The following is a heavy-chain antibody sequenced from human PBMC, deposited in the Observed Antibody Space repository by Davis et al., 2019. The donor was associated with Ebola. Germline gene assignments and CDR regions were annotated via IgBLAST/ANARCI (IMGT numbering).Heavy chain of an antibody. J-gene: IGHJ6*02. CDR2: IYYSGST. Sequence: MPSETLSLTCTVSGGSISSGDYYWSWLRQPPGKGREWIGYIYYSGSTYYNPSLKSRVTISVDKSKNQFSLKLSSVTAADTAVYYCAEELQYKIYYYYGMDVWGQGTTVTVSS. D-gene: IGHD4-11*01. CDR1: GGSISSGDYY. CDR3: AEELQYKIYYYYGMDV. V-gene: IGHV4-30-4*01.